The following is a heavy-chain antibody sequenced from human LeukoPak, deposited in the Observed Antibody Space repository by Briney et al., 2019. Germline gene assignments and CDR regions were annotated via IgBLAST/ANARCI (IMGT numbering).Heavy chain of an antibody. CDR3: ARGPYSGYEDY. CDR2: IYYSGST. V-gene: IGHV4-59*01. D-gene: IGHD5-12*01. CDR1: GGSISSYY. J-gene: IGHJ4*02. Sequence: SETLSLTCTVSGGSISSYYWSWIRQPPGKGLEWIGYIYYSGSTNYKPSLKSRVTISVDTSKNQFSLKLSSVTAADTAVYYCARGPYSGYEDYWGQGTLVTVSS.